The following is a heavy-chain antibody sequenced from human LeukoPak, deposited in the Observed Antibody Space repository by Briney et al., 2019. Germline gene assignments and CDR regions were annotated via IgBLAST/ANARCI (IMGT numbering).Heavy chain of an antibody. J-gene: IGHJ4*02. Sequence: ASVKVSCKASGYTFTSYGISWVRQAPGRGLEWMGWISAYNGNTNYAQKLQGRVTMTTDTSTSAAYMELRSLRSDDTAVYYCARDTQYSSSWYGFDYWGQGTLVTVSS. CDR1: GYTFTSYG. D-gene: IGHD6-13*01. V-gene: IGHV1-18*01. CDR3: ARDTQYSSSWYGFDY. CDR2: ISAYNGNT.